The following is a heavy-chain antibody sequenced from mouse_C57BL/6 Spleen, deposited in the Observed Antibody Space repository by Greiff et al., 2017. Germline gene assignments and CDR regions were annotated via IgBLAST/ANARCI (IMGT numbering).Heavy chain of an antibody. CDR2: IDPENGDT. D-gene: IGHD1-2*01. V-gene: IGHV14-4*01. CDR3: TTGIKDYAMDY. J-gene: IGHJ4*01. CDR1: GFNIKDDY. Sequence: VQLQQSGAELVRPGASVKLSCTASGFNIKDDYMHWVKQRPEQGLEWIGWIDPENGDTEYASKFQGKATITADTSSNTAYLQLSSLTSEDTAVYYCTTGIKDYAMDYWGQGTSDTVSS.